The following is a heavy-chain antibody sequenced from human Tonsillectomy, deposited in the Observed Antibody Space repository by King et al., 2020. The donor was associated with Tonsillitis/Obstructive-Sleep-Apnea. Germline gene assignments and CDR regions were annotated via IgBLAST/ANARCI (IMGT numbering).Heavy chain of an antibody. CDR2: ISSSSSYI. Sequence: VQLVESGGGLVKPGGSLRLSCAASGFTFSTYSMNWVRQAPGKGLEWVSSISSSSSYIYYADSVKGRFTISRDNAKNSLYLQMNSLRAEDTAVYYCARSGGIVGATDAFDIWGQGTMVTVSS. J-gene: IGHJ3*02. CDR3: ARSGGIVGATDAFDI. V-gene: IGHV3-21*01. D-gene: IGHD1-26*01. CDR1: GFTFSTYS.